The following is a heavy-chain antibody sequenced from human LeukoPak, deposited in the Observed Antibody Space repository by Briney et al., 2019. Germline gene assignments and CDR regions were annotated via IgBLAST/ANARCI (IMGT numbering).Heavy chain of an antibody. Sequence: GGSLRLSCAASGFTLSSYAMTWVRQAPGRGLEWVAVISYDGSNKYYADSVKGRFTISRDNSKNTLYLQMNSLRAEDTAVYYCAKDRGSSSWYVVDYYGMDVWGQGTTVTVSS. D-gene: IGHD6-13*01. CDR3: AKDRGSSSWYVVDYYGMDV. V-gene: IGHV3-30*18. CDR1: GFTLSSYA. CDR2: ISYDGSNK. J-gene: IGHJ6*02.